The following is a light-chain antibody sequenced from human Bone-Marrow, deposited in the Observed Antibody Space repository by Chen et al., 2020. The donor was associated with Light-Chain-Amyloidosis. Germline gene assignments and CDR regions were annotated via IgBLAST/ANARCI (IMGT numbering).Light chain of an antibody. CDR3: QVWDRSSDRPV. V-gene: IGLV3-21*02. CDR2: DDS. CDR1: NIGSTS. Sequence: SYLLPQPSSVSVAPGQTAPIACGGNNIGSTSVHWYQQTPRQAPLLVVYDDSVRPSGIPARLSGCTSGNTATLTISRGVAGDEDDYYCQVWDRSSDRPVFGGGTKLTVL. J-gene: IGLJ3*02.